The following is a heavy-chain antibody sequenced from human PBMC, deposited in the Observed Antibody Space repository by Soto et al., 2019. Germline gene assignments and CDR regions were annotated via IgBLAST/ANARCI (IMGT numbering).Heavy chain of an antibody. J-gene: IGHJ4*02. CDR3: AKDPPDYDSSGYAYYFDY. CDR1: GFTFSSYA. D-gene: IGHD3-22*01. Sequence: EVQLLESGGGLVQPGGSLRLSCAASGFTFSSYAMSWVRQAPGKGLEWVSAISGSGGSTYYAGSVKGRFTISRDNSKNTLYLQMNSLRAEDTAVYYCAKDPPDYDSSGYAYYFDYWGQGTLVTVSS. CDR2: ISGSGGST. V-gene: IGHV3-23*01.